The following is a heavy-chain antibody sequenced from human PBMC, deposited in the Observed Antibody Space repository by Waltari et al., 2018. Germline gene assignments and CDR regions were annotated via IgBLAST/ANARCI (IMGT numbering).Heavy chain of an antibody. V-gene: IGHV3-53*01. J-gene: IGHJ3*02. CDR2: IYSGGST. Sequence: EVQLVESGGGLIQPGGSLRLSCAASGFTVSSNYMSWVRQAPGKGLEWVAVIYSGGSTYYADSVKGRFTISRDNSKNTLYLQMNSLRAEDTAVYYCAGGGVIWFGDVLNAFDIWGQGTMVTVSS. D-gene: IGHD3-10*01. CDR3: AGGGVIWFGDVLNAFDI. CDR1: GFTVSSNY.